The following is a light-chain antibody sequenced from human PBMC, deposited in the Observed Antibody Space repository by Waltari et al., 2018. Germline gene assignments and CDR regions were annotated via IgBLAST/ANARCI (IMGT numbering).Light chain of an antibody. V-gene: IGLV1-51*02. CDR2: EDS. CDR1: TPNIGTNY. Sequence: QPVLTQPPSVSAAPAQRVTISCSGGTPNIGTNYVSWYRQFPGTAPKLLIYEDSERPSGVPGRFSGSKSGTSATLDITGLQAGDEADYYCGTWDSSLSGAVFGGGTHLTVL. CDR3: GTWDSSLSGAV. J-gene: IGLJ7*01.